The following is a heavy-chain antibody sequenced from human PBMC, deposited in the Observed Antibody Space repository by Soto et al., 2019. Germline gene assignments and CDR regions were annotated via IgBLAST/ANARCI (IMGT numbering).Heavy chain of an antibody. CDR1: GFTFSDYY. CDR3: ARDTGTTNHAFVI. D-gene: IGHD4-17*01. Sequence: QVQLVESGGGLVKPGGSLRLSCAASGFTFSDYYMTWIRQAPGKGLEWVSYVSSSGSTIYYADSVKGRFTISRDNANNSLYLQMHSLRADDTAVYYCARDTGTTNHAFVIWGQGTMVTVSS. CDR2: VSSSGSTI. J-gene: IGHJ3*02. V-gene: IGHV3-11*01.